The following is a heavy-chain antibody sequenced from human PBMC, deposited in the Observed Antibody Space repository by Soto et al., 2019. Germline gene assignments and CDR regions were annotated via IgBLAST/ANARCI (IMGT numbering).Heavy chain of an antibody. V-gene: IGHV3-33*01. D-gene: IGHD2-15*01. CDR2: IWYDGSNK. Sequence: QVQLVESGGGVVQPGRSLRLSCAASGFTFSSYGMHWVRQAPGKGLEWVAVIWYDGSNKYYADSVKGRFTISRDNSKNTLYLQMNSLRAEDTAVYYCARDLVRWPDIVVVVAATGYGMDVWGQGTTVTVSS. J-gene: IGHJ6*02. CDR3: ARDLVRWPDIVVVVAATGYGMDV. CDR1: GFTFSSYG.